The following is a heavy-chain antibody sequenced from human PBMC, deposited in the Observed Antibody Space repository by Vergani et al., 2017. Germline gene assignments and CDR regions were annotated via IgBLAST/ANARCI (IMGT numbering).Heavy chain of an antibody. CDR2: ISSSSSTI. J-gene: IGHJ5*02. CDR1: GFTVSSNY. CDR3: AKSRHWFDP. V-gene: IGHV3-48*01. Sequence: EVQLVESGGGLIQPGGSLRLSCAASGFTVSSNYMSWVRQAPGKGLEWVSYISSSSSTIYYADSVKGRFTISRDNSKNTLYLQMNSLRAEDTAVYYCAKSRHWFDPWGQGTLVTVSS.